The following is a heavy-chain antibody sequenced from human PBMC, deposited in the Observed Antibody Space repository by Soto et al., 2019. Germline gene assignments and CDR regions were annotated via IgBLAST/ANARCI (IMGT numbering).Heavy chain of an antibody. Sequence: GGSLRLSCAASGFTFSSYAMHWVRQAPGKGLEWVAVISYDGSNKYYADSVKGRFTISRDNSKNTLYLQMNSLRAEDTAVYYCASLPGAVGQSDYYYYGMDVWGQGTTVTVSS. V-gene: IGHV3-30-3*01. CDR2: ISYDGSNK. CDR1: GFTFSSYA. CDR3: ASLPGAVGQSDYYYYGMDV. D-gene: IGHD1-26*01. J-gene: IGHJ6*02.